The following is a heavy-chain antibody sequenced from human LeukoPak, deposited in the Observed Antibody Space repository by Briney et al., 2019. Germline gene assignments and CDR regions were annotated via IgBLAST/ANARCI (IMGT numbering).Heavy chain of an antibody. CDR1: GFTVSSHY. V-gene: IGHV3-66*01. CDR3: ARISKTYYYDSPYWFDP. J-gene: IGHJ5*02. CDR2: IYSGGST. D-gene: IGHD3-22*01. Sequence: PGGSLRLSCAASGFTVSSHYMSWVRPAPGKGLEWGSVIYSGGSTYYADSVKGRFTISRDNSKNTLYLQMSSLRAEDTAVYYCARISKTYYYDSPYWFDPWGQGTLVTVSS.